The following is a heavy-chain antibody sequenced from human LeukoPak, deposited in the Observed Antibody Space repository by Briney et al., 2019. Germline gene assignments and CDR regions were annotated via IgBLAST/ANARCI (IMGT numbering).Heavy chain of an antibody. J-gene: IGHJ4*02. CDR3: ARDHGDVVVPAALDY. D-gene: IGHD2-2*01. CDR2: INPNSGGT. Sequence: ASVKVSRKASGYTFTDYYMHWVRQAPGQGLEWMGWINPNSGGTNSAQKFQGRVTMTRDTSISTAYMELSRLRSDDTAAYYCARDHGDVVVPAALDYWGQGTLVTVSS. CDR1: GYTFTDYY. V-gene: IGHV1-2*02.